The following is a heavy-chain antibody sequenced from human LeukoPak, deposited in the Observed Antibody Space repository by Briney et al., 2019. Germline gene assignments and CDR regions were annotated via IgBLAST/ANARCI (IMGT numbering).Heavy chain of an antibody. CDR2: MFYTGNT. Sequence: PSQTLSLTSAVSGGSISSGGYSWTWIRQPPGKGLEGIAYMFYTGNTYYNPSLKSRVTISVDTSKNQFSLKLSSVTAADTAMYYCARVLAAAGNNWFDPWGQGTLVTVSS. CDR3: ARVLAAAGNNWFDP. CDR1: GGSISSGGYS. D-gene: IGHD6-13*01. J-gene: IGHJ5*02. V-gene: IGHV4-30-4*07.